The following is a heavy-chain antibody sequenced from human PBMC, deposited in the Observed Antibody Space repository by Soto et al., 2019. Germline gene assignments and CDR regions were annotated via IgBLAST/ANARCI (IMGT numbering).Heavy chain of an antibody. CDR1: GFTFSSYA. D-gene: IGHD3-10*01. V-gene: IGHV3-23*01. J-gene: IGHJ6*02. CDR3: ARGDRGGSGSPASYSYSGLDV. Sequence: DVQLLESGGHLVQPGGSLRLSCAASGFTFSSYAMSWVRQAPGKGLEWVSSVSAGGDMTYYSDSVKGRFTISRDNSNNALFLQMNSLRIEDTALYYCARGDRGGSGSPASYSYSGLDVGGHWATVTVS. CDR2: VSAGGDMT.